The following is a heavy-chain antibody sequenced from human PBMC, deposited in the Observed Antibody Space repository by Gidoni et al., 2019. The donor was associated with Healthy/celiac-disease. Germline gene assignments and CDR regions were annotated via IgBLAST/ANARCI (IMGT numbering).Heavy chain of an antibody. CDR2: ISGSGGST. J-gene: IGHJ6*02. CDR3: AKDRAAAGREDYYYYGMDV. D-gene: IGHD6-13*01. CDR1: GFTFSSYA. V-gene: IGHV3-23*01. Sequence: EVQLLESGGGLVQPGGSLRLSCAASGFTFSSYAMSWVRQAPGKGLEWVSAISGSGGSTYYADSVKGRFTISRDNSKNTLYLQMNSLRAEDTAVYYCAKDRAAAGREDYYYYGMDVWGQGTTVTVSS.